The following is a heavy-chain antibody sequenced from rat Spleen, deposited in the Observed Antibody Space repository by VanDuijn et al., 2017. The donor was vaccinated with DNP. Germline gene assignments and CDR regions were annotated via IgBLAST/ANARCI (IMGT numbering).Heavy chain of an antibody. CDR3: ATGYGGPDY. CDR1: GFTFSDYY. J-gene: IGHJ2*01. Sequence: EVQLVESGGGLVQPGRSLKLSCAASGFTFSDYYMAWVRQAPTKGLEWVASITFDGSSTYYRDSVKGRFTISRDNAKSTLYLQMDSLRSEDTATYYCATGYGGPDYWGQGVMVTVSS. V-gene: IGHV5-7*01. CDR2: ITFDGSST. D-gene: IGHD1-11*01.